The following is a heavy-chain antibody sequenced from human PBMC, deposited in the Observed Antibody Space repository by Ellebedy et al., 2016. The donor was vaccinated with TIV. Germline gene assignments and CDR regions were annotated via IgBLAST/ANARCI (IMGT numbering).Heavy chain of an antibody. CDR2: MNPNSGNT. CDR3: ARGGYSYPEDLDY. Sequence: ASVKVSCKASGYTFTSYDVNWVRQAAGQGLEWMGWMNPNSGNTGYAQKFQDRVTMTRDTSTNTAFMELYSLTFEDTAVYYCARGGYSYPEDLDYWGQGTLVTVSS. D-gene: IGHD5-18*01. CDR1: GYTFTSYD. J-gene: IGHJ4*02. V-gene: IGHV1-8*01.